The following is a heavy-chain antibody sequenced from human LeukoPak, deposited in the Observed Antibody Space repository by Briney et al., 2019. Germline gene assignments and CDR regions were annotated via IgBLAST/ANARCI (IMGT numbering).Heavy chain of an antibody. V-gene: IGHV4-59*01. CDR3: ARERFSSSASYFYGMDV. CDR2: IYYNGRT. Sequence: TSETLSLTCTVSGGFISSYYWSWIRQSPGKGLEWIGYIYYNGRTDYNPSLKRRVAISVDTSNNQFSLSLESVTAADTAVYFCARERFSSSASYFYGMDVWGQGTTVTVSS. D-gene: IGHD6-19*01. CDR1: GGFISSYY. J-gene: IGHJ6*02.